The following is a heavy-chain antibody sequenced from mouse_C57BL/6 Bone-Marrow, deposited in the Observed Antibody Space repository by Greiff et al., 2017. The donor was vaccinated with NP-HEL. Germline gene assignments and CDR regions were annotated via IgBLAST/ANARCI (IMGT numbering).Heavy chain of an antibody. Sequence: DVQRVESGGGLVQPGGSMKLSCVASGFTFSNYWMNWVRQSPEKGLEWVAQIRLKSDHYSTHYAESVKGWFTISRDDSKSSAYLQINNLRAQDTGIYYFSYYYGAAGDDWGKGTTLTVSS. V-gene: IGHV6-3*01. CDR2: IRLKSDHYST. J-gene: IGHJ2*01. D-gene: IGHD1-1*01. CDR3: SYYYGAAGDD. CDR1: GFTFSNYW.